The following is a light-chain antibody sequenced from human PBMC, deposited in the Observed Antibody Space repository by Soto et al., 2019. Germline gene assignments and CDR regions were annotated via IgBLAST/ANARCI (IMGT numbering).Light chain of an antibody. CDR1: QSTSSY. CDR3: QQSYSTLPWT. J-gene: IGKJ1*01. Sequence: DIQMTQSPSSLSASVGDRVTITCRASQSTSSYLNWYQQKPGKAPKLLIYAASSLQSGVPSRFSGSGSGTDFTLTINSLQPEDFANYYCQQSYSTLPWTFGQGTKVDIK. CDR2: AAS. V-gene: IGKV1-39*01.